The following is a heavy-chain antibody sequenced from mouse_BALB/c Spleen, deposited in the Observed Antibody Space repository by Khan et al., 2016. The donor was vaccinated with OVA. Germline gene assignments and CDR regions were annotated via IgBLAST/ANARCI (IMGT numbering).Heavy chain of an antibody. V-gene: IGHV9-4*02. CDR2: INTHSGVP. CDR1: GYTFTTAG. CDR3: ARGGADYDRNDEGAMDY. Sequence: QIQLVQSGPELKKPGETVRISCKASGYTFTTAGMQWVQKMPGKGLKWIGWINTHSGVPKYAEDFKGRFAFSLETSASTVYLQITNLKNEDTATYFCARGGADYDRNDEGAMDYWGQGTSVTVSA. D-gene: IGHD2-14*01. J-gene: IGHJ4*01.